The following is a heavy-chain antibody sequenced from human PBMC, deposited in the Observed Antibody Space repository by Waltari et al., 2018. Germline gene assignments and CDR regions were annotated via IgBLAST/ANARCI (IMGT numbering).Heavy chain of an antibody. CDR1: GFTFSSYI. V-gene: IGHV3-21*01. J-gene: IGHJ4*02. CDR3: ARVPYSSSWEFDY. Sequence: EVQLVESGGGLVKPGGSLRLSCAPSGFTFSSYIMNCVRQAPGKGMEWVSSISSSSSYIYHADSVKGRFTISRDNAKNSLYLQMNSLRAEDTAVYYCARVPYSSSWEFDYWGQGTLVTVSS. D-gene: IGHD6-13*01. CDR2: ISSSSSYI.